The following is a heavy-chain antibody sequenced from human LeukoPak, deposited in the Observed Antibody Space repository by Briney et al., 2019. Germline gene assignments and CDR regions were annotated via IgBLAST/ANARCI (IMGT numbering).Heavy chain of an antibody. D-gene: IGHD2-15*01. CDR3: ARGYCSGGSCSNWFDP. J-gene: IGHJ5*02. CDR2: INAGNGNT. CDR1: GYTFTSYA. V-gene: IGHV1-3*03. Sequence: ASVKVSCKASGYTFTSYAMHWVRQAPGQRLEWMGWINAGNGNTKYSQEFQGRVTITRDTSASTAYMELSSLRSEDMAVYYCARGYCSGGSCSNWFDPWGQGTLVTVSS.